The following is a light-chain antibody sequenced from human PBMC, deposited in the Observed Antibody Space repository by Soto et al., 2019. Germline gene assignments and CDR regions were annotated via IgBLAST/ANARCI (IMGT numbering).Light chain of an antibody. CDR1: SSDVGSYNL. CDR3: CSYAGSANLV. V-gene: IGLV2-23*01. CDR2: ESS. Sequence: QSALTQPASVSGSPGQSITISCTGTSSDVGSYNLVSWYQQHPGKAPKLMIYESSKRPSGVSNRFSGSKSGNTASLTISGLQAEDAADYYCCSYAGSANLVFGGGTKRTVL. J-gene: IGLJ2*01.